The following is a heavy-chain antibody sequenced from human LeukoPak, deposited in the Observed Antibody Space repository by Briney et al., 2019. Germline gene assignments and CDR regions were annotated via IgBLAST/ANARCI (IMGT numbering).Heavy chain of an antibody. CDR3: AKAETVTQRGYFDY. Sequence: GRSLRLSCAASGFTFSSYGMHWVRQAPGKGLEWVAVVSYDGTNKYYADSMKGRFTISRDNSKNTLYLQMNSLRTEDTAVYYCAKAETVTQRGYFDYWGQGTLVTVSS. D-gene: IGHD4-17*01. J-gene: IGHJ4*02. CDR2: VSYDGTNK. V-gene: IGHV3-30*18. CDR1: GFTFSSYG.